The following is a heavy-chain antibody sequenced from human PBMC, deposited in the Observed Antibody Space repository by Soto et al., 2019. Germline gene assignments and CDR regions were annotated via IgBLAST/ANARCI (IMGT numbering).Heavy chain of an antibody. CDR3: ARDHYYDSSGYYALDY. D-gene: IGHD3-22*01. CDR1: GYTFTSYG. J-gene: IGHJ4*02. V-gene: IGHV1-18*01. CDR2: ISAYNGNT. Sequence: ASVKVSCKASGYTFTSYGISWVRQAPGQGLEWMGWISAYNGNTNYAQKLQGRVTMTTDTSTSTAYMELRSLRSDDTAMYYCARDHYYDSSGYYALDYWGQGTLVTVSS.